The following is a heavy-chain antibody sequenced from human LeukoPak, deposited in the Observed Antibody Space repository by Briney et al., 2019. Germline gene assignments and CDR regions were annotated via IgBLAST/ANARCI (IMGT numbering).Heavy chain of an antibody. CDR1: GFTFSSYA. CDR3: AILPGYSSGWYEVNY. Sequence: GGSLRLSCAASGFTFSSYAMSWVRQAPGKGLEWVSGISGSGGSTYYADFVKGRFTISRDNSRNTLYLQMNSPRAEDTAVYYCAILPGYSSGWYEVNYWGQGTLVTVSS. D-gene: IGHD6-13*01. V-gene: IGHV3-23*01. J-gene: IGHJ4*02. CDR2: ISGSGGST.